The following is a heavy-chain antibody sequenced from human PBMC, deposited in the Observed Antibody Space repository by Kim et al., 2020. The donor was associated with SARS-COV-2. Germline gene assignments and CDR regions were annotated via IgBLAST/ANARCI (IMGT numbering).Heavy chain of an antibody. Sequence: ADSVKCRFTVSRDNAKNSLYLQMNSLRDEDTAVYYCARNGRGTRYYFDYWGQGTLVTVSS. J-gene: IGHJ4*02. D-gene: IGHD2-2*01. CDR3: ARNGRGTRYYFDY. V-gene: IGHV3-48*02.